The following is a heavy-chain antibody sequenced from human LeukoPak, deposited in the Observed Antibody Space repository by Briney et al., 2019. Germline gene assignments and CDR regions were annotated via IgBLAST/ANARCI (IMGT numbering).Heavy chain of an antibody. V-gene: IGHV3-23*01. J-gene: IGHJ4*02. D-gene: IGHD3-22*01. CDR2: ISGNGGST. CDR3: AKDSRSGRHSSGSSYFDY. CDR1: GFTFSSYA. Sequence: TGGSLRLSCAASGFTFSSYAMSWVRQAPGKGLEWVSAISGNGGSTYYADSVKGRFTISRDNSKNTLYLQMNSLRAEDTAVYYCAKDSRSGRHSSGSSYFDYWGQGTLVTVSS.